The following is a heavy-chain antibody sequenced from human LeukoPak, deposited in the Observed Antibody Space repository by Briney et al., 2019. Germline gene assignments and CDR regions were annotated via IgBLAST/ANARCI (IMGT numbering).Heavy chain of an antibody. D-gene: IGHD1-1*01. CDR3: ARGGPGYYYYGMDV. Sequence: SETLSLTCTVSGGSISSSSYYWGWIRQPPGKGLEWIGEINHSGSTNYNPSLKSRVTISVDTSKNQFSLKLSSVTAADTAVYYCARGGPGYYYYGMDVWGQGTTVTVSS. J-gene: IGHJ6*02. CDR1: GGSISSSSYY. CDR2: INHSGST. V-gene: IGHV4-39*07.